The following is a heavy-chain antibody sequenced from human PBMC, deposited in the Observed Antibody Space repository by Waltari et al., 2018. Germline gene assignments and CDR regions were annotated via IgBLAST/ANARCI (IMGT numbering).Heavy chain of an antibody. CDR2: ISSSSSYI. CDR1: GFTFSSSS. D-gene: IGHD2-8*01. Sequence: EVQLVESGGGLVKPGGSLRLSCAASGFTFSSSSINWVRQAPGKGLEWVSSISSSSSYIYYADSVKGRFTISRDNAKNSLYLQMNSLRAEDTAVYYCARGRDPDIVLMGYWGQGTLVTVSS. J-gene: IGHJ4*02. V-gene: IGHV3-21*01. CDR3: ARGRDPDIVLMGY.